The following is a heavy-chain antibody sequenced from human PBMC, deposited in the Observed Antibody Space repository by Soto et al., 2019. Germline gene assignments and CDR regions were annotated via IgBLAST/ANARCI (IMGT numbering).Heavy chain of an antibody. CDR3: ARVPMVRGVMDY. Sequence: SETLSLTCTVSGGSISRGGDYWSWIRQHPGKGLKWIGSIYYSGSPYYNPSLKSRVTRSGHTSNNQFSLKLSSVTAADTAVYYCARVPMVRGVMDYWGQGTRVTVS. CDR1: GGSISRGGDY. J-gene: IGHJ4*02. CDR2: IYYSGSP. D-gene: IGHD3-10*01. V-gene: IGHV4-31*03.